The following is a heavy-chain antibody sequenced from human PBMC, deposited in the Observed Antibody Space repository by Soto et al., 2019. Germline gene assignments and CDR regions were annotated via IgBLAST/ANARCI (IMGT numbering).Heavy chain of an antibody. CDR3: ARADYDFSNWFDP. D-gene: IGHD3-3*01. CDR1: GGSISSYC. V-gene: IGHV4-59*01. Sequence: PSETLSLICTVSGGSISSYCWSWIRQPPGKGLEWIGYIYYSGSTNYNPSLKSRVTISVDTSKNQFSLKLSSVTAADTAVYYCARADYDFSNWFDPWGQGTLVTVSS. J-gene: IGHJ5*02. CDR2: IYYSGST.